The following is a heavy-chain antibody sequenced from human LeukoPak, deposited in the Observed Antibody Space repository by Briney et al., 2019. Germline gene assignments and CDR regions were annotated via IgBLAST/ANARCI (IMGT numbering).Heavy chain of an antibody. CDR2: IIPIFGTA. CDR3: ASRHPHYYDSSGYFDY. V-gene: IGHV1-69*13. Sequence: SVKVSCKASGGTFSSYAISWVRQAPGQGLEWMGGIIPIFGTANYAQKFQGRVTITADESTSTAYMELSSLRSEDTAVYYCASRHPHYYDSSGYFDYWGQGTLVTVSS. J-gene: IGHJ4*02. D-gene: IGHD3-22*01. CDR1: GGTFSSYA.